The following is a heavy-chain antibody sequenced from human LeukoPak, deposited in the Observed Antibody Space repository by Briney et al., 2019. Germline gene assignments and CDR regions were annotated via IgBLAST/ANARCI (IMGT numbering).Heavy chain of an antibody. CDR2: IYYSGST. CDR3: ARHYYDSSGYLGYMDV. CDR1: GCSISSYY. V-gene: IGHV4-59*01. Sequence: SETLSLTCTVSGCSISSYYWSWIRQPPGKGLEWIGYIYYSGSTNYNPSLKSRVTISVDTSKNQFSLKLSSVTAADTAVYYCARHYYDSSGYLGYMDVWGKGATVTVSS. D-gene: IGHD3-22*01. J-gene: IGHJ6*03.